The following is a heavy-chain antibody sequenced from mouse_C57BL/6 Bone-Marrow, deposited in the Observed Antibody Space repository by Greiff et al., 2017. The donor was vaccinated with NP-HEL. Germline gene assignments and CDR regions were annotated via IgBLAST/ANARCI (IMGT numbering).Heavy chain of an antibody. D-gene: IGHD4-1*01. CDR1: GFNIKDDY. CDR3: TTGLGQGDFDY. Sequence: VQLQQSGAELVRPGASVKLSCTASGFNIKDDYMHWVKQRPEQGLEWIGWIDPENGDTEYASKFQGKATITADTSSNTAYLQLRSLTSEDTAVYYCTTGLGQGDFDYWGQGTTLTVSS. J-gene: IGHJ2*01. CDR2: IDPENGDT. V-gene: IGHV14-4*01.